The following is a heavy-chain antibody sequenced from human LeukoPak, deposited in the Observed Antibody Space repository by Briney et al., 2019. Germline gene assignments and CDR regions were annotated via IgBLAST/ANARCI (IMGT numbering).Heavy chain of an antibody. Sequence: SETLSLTCTVSGGSISSSSYYWGRIRQPPGKGLEWIGRIYTSGSTNYNPSLKSRVTMSVDTSKNQFSLKLSSVTAADTAVYYCARDGLAAAGTWFDYWGQGTLVTVSS. CDR3: ARDGLAAAGTWFDY. D-gene: IGHD6-13*01. CDR1: GGSISSSSYY. V-gene: IGHV4-39*07. J-gene: IGHJ4*02. CDR2: IYTSGST.